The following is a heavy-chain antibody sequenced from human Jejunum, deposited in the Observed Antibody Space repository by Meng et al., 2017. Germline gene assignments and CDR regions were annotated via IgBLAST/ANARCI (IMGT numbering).Heavy chain of an antibody. Sequence: GGSLRLSCEASGFSFSSYWMTWVRHTPGKGLEWVANIKTGGSGTNSVDFVKGRFTISRDNAKNSLYLQMNSLRVEDTAVDYCARGSRGSGWYNDYWGRGTMVTVSS. CDR2: IKTGGSGT. J-gene: IGHJ4*02. V-gene: IGHV3-7*01. D-gene: IGHD6-19*01. CDR3: ARGSRGSGWYNDY. CDR1: GFSFSSYW.